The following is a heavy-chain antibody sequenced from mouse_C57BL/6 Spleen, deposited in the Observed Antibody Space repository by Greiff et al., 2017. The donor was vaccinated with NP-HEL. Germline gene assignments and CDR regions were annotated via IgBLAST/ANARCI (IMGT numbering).Heavy chain of an antibody. D-gene: IGHD1-1*01. CDR2: IRNKANGYTT. CDR1: GFTFTDYY. CDR3: ARWDTTVVVDYYAMDY. J-gene: IGHJ4*01. V-gene: IGHV7-3*01. Sequence: EVQRVESGGGLVQPGGSLSLSCAASGFTFTDYYISWVRQPPGKALEWLGFIRNKANGYTTEYSASVKGRFTISRDNSQSILYLQMNALRAEDSATYYCARWDTTVVVDYYAMDYWGQGTSVTVSS.